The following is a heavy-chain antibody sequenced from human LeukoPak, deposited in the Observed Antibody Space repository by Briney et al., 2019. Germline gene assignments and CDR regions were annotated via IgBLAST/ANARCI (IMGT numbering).Heavy chain of an antibody. CDR1: GFIFSDYY. Sequence: GGSLRLSCAASGFIFSDYYMTWIRQAPGKGLEWVSYISGSGTYTNYADSVKGRFTISRDNTKSSLYLQMSSLRAEDTAVYYCARGDRGDDSAEQWGRGTRVTVSS. V-gene: IGHV3-11*06. CDR2: ISGSGTYT. D-gene: IGHD5-12*01. J-gene: IGHJ4*02. CDR3: ARGDRGDDSAEQ.